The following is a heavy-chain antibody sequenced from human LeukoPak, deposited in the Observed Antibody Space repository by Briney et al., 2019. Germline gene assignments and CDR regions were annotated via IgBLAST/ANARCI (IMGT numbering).Heavy chain of an antibody. J-gene: IGHJ4*02. V-gene: IGHV5-51*01. CDR1: GYSFSTYW. D-gene: IGHD3-9*01. Sequence: GESLKISCKGAGYSFSTYWIAWVRQMPGKGLEWMGIIYPGDSDTRYSPSFQGQVTISADKSISTAYLQWNSLKASDTAMYYCARQSYDILTGYSEGAFDYWGQGTLVTVSS. CDR2: IYPGDSDT. CDR3: ARQSYDILTGYSEGAFDY.